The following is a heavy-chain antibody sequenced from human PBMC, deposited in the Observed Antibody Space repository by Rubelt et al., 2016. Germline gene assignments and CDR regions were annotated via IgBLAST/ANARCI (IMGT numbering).Heavy chain of an antibody. CDR3: ARDQDCSGGSCYYSGPSYYYYGMDV. V-gene: IGHV1-46*01. J-gene: IGHJ6*02. CDR2: INPSGGST. D-gene: IGHD2-15*01. Sequence: MHWVRQAPGQGLEWMGIINPSGGSTSYAQKFQGRVTMTRDTSTSTVYMELRSLRSEDTAVYYCARDQDCSGGSCYYSGPSYYYYGMDVWGQGTTVTVSS.